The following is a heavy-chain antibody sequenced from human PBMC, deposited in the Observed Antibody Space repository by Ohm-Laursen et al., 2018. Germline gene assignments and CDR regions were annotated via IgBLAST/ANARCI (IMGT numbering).Heavy chain of an antibody. CDR3: ARDSIAVAGTPSYFDY. J-gene: IGHJ4*02. CDR2: ISNSDSTI. V-gene: IGHV3-11*01. D-gene: IGHD6-19*01. Sequence: GSLRLSCSASGFTFSDYYMSWIRQAPGKGLEWVSYISNSDSTIYYADSVKGRFTISRDNAKNSLYLQMNSLRAEDTAVYYCARDSIAVAGTPSYFDYWGQGTLVTVSS. CDR1: GFTFSDYY.